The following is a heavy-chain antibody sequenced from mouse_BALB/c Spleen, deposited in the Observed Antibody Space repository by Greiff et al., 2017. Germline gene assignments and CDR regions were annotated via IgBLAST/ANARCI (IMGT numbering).Heavy chain of an antibody. D-gene: IGHD2-4*01. CDR3: ARHDYAWFAY. Sequence: VQLKQSGGGLVKPGGSLKLSCAASGFAFSSYDMSWVRQTPEKRLEWVAYISSGGGSTYYPDTVKGRFTISRDNAKNTLYLQMSSLKSEDTAMYYCARHDYAWFAYWGQGTLVTVSA. CDR1: GFAFSSYD. J-gene: IGHJ3*01. V-gene: IGHV5-12-1*01. CDR2: ISSGGGST.